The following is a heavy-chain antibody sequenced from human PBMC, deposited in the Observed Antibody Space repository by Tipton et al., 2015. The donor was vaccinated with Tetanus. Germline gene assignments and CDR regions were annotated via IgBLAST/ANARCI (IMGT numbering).Heavy chain of an antibody. CDR3: ARYYCPSGSCRPLDN. Sequence: TLSLTCTVFGGSISGYYWSWIRQPPGKGLEWIGYVLYTGKTNSNPSLKSRVTISVDTSRNQFSLRLTSVTAADTAVYYCARYYCPSGSCRPLDNWGQGTLVTVSS. CDR1: GGSISGYY. V-gene: IGHV4-59*03. CDR2: VLYTGKT. J-gene: IGHJ4*02. D-gene: IGHD2-8*01.